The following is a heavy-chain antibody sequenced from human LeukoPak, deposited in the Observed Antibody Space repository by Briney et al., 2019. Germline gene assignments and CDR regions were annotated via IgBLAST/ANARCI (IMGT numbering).Heavy chain of an antibody. V-gene: IGHV4-59*01. CDR1: GSSISAYY. J-gene: IGHJ4*02. D-gene: IGHD4-17*01. CDR2: IYYSGST. CDR3: ARGNDYGDSFDY. Sequence: SETLSLTCTVSGSSISAYYWTWIRQSPGEGLEWIGNIYYSGSTNSNPSLKSRVTVSLDTSKNQFSLKVRSVTAVDTAVYYCARGNDYGDSFDYWGQGTLVTVSS.